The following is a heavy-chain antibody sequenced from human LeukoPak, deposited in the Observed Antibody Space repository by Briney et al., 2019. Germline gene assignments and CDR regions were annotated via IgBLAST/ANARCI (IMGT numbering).Heavy chain of an antibody. D-gene: IGHD3-10*01. Sequence: GGSLRLSCAASGFTVDDYAMHWVRQAPGKGLEWVSGISWNSGFIGYADSVKGRFTISRDNAKNSLYLQMNSLRAEDMALYYCAKGLYGSGSYPDYWGQGTLVTVSS. J-gene: IGHJ4*02. V-gene: IGHV3-9*03. CDR1: GFTVDDYA. CDR3: AKGLYGSGSYPDY. CDR2: ISWNSGFI.